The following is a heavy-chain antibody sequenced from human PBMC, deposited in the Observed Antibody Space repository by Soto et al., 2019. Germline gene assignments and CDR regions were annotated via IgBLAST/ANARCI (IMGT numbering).Heavy chain of an antibody. J-gene: IGHJ5*02. V-gene: IGHV4-59*01. Sequence: PSETLSPTCTVFDGSLNSYYWTWIRQTQGKGLEWIGYVSSTGSTNYNPSLKSRVILSLDTSTSEVSLSLTSVTAADAAVYFCSRFSTPRKSYDSNPGWFDPWGQGIMVTVSP. CDR3: SRFSTPRKSYDSNPGWFDP. CDR2: VSSTGST. D-gene: IGHD2-15*01. CDR1: DGSLNSYY.